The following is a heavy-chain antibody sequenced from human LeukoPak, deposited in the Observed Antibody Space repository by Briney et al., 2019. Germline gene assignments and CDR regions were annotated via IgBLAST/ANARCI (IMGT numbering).Heavy chain of an antibody. CDR2: INVDGSSI. CDR3: ASVNPSGKVVITYLHF. Sequence: PGGSLRLSCAASGFTFSEYWMRWVRQAPGKGLVWVSRINVDGSSIIHADSVMGRFTISRDNSKSTLHLQMNRLRVEDTAVYYCASVNPSGKVVITYLHFWGQGTMVTVSA. CDR1: GFTFSEYW. V-gene: IGHV3-74*01. D-gene: IGHD3-10*01. J-gene: IGHJ3*01.